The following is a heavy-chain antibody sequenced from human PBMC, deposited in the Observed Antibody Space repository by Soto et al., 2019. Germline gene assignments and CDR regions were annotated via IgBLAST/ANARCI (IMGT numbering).Heavy chain of an antibody. CDR3: ARERYCSSTSCYKGGYYYYGMGV. CDR2: TYYRSKWYN. D-gene: IGHD2-2*02. J-gene: IGHJ6*02. V-gene: IGHV6-1*01. Sequence: SQTLSLTCAISGDSVSSNSAAWNWIRQSPSRGLEWLGRTYYRSKWYNDYAVSVKSRITINPDTSKNQFSLQLNSVTPEDTAVYYCARERYCSSTSCYKGGYYYYGMGVSGRGSKVTVSS. CDR1: GDSVSSNSAA.